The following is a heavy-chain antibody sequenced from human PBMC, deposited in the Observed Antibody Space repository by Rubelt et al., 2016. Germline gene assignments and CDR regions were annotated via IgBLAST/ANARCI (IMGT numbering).Heavy chain of an antibody. Sequence: YYADSVKSRFTISRDSSKNTLYLQMNSLRAEDTAVYYCARDLYSSGWYYPVGDYWGQGTLVTVSS. J-gene: IGHJ4*02. CDR3: ARDLYSSGWYYPVGDY. V-gene: IGHV3-30*07. D-gene: IGHD6-19*01.